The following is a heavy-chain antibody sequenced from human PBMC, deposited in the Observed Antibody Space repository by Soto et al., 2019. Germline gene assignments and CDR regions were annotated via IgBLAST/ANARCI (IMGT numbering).Heavy chain of an antibody. Sequence: PGGSLRLSCAASGLTSSSYGMHWVRPAPGNGLGWVAVISYDGSNKYYADSVKGRFTISRDNSKNTLYLQMNSLRAEDTAVYYCAKGARTWIQLWYHDYWGQGTLVTVSS. CDR3: AKGARTWIQLWYHDY. D-gene: IGHD5-18*01. V-gene: IGHV3-30*18. CDR1: GLTSSSYG. CDR2: ISYDGSNK. J-gene: IGHJ4*02.